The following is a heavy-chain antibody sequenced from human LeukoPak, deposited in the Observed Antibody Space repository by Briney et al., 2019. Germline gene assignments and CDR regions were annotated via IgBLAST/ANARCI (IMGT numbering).Heavy chain of an antibody. CDR3: ARHSYNYYGLDV. J-gene: IGHJ6*02. V-gene: IGHV4-59*08. Sequence: SETLSLTCIVSGGSISPYYWSGIRQPPGKGLEWIGYIYYSGTTNYNPSLKSRVTMSVDTSNNHLSLRLTSVTAADTALYYCARHSYNYYGLDVWGQGTTITVSS. CDR1: GGSISPYY. CDR2: IYYSGTT.